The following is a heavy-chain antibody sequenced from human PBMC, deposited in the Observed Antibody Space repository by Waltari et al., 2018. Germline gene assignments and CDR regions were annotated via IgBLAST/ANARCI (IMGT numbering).Heavy chain of an antibody. CDR1: GGSFSGYY. CDR2: INHSGST. Sequence: QVQLQQWGAGLLKPSETLSLTCAVYGGSFSGYYWSWIRQPPGKGLEWIGEINHSGSTNSNPSLKSRVTISVDTSKTQFSLKLSSVTAADTAVYYCARGSGTTPAYFDYWGQGTLVTVSS. J-gene: IGHJ4*02. V-gene: IGHV4-34*01. CDR3: ARGSGTTPAYFDY. D-gene: IGHD1-1*01.